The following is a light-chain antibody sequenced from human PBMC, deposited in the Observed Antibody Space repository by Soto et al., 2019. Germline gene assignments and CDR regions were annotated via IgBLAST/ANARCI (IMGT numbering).Light chain of an antibody. J-gene: IGKJ1*01. V-gene: IGKV1-5*03. CDR1: QPISSW. CDR2: KAS. Sequence: DLQMTQSPSTLSGSVGDRVTITCRASQPISSWLAWYQQKPGKAPKLLIYKASTLKRGVPLSFSGSGSGTEFALTISSLEPDGFAPYYCQHYNSYAEAFGQGTKVELK. CDR3: QHYNSYAEA.